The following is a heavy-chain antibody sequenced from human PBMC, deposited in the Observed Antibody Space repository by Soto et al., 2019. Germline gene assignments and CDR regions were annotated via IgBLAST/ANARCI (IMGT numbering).Heavy chain of an antibody. J-gene: IGHJ4*02. Sequence: QVQLQQWGAGLLKPSETLSLTCAVYGGSFSGYSWTLIRQPPGTGLEWIGEINHTGSTNYNPSLKRRVTISVDTSQNQFSLKLTSVTAADTAVYYCARDKLTGLFDYWGQGTLVTVSS. V-gene: IGHV4-34*01. CDR2: INHTGST. CDR1: GGSFSGYS. D-gene: IGHD2-8*02. CDR3: ARDKLTGLFDY.